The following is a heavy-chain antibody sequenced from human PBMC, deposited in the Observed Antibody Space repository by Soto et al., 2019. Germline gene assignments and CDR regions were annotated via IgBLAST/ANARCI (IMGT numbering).Heavy chain of an antibody. Sequence: SETLSLTCTVSGGSISSSSYYWGWIRQPPGKGLEWIGSIYYSGSTYYNPSLKSRVTISVDTSKNQFSLKLSSVTAADTAVYYCARHPEGWSGYIYNWFDPWGQGTLVTVSS. D-gene: IGHD3-3*01. V-gene: IGHV4-39*01. J-gene: IGHJ5*02. CDR2: IYYSGST. CDR1: GGSISSSSYY. CDR3: ARHPEGWSGYIYNWFDP.